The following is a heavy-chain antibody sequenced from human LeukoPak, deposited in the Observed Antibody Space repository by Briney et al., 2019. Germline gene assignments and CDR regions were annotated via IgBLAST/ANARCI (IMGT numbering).Heavy chain of an antibody. CDR2: IWYDGSNK. Sequence: PGGSLRLSCAVSGFTFSSYGKHWVRQAPGKGLEWVAVIWYDGSNKYYADSVKGRFTISRDNSKNTLYLQMNSLRAEDTAVYYCASPADVDTATIIYWGQGTLVTVSS. D-gene: IGHD5-18*01. V-gene: IGHV3-33*01. CDR3: ASPADVDTATIIY. CDR1: GFTFSSYG. J-gene: IGHJ4*02.